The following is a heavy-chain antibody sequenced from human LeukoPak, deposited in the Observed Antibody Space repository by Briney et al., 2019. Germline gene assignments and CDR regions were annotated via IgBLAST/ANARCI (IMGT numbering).Heavy chain of an antibody. J-gene: IGHJ6*03. Sequence: ASVKVSCKASGYTFTGYYMHWVRQAPGQGLEWMGWINPNSGGTNYAQKFQGRVTMTRDTSISTAYMELSRLRSDDTAVYYCARDKMYQLLYSYHYYMDVWGKGTTVTVSS. CDR3: ARDKMYQLLYSYHYYMDV. D-gene: IGHD2-2*01. CDR1: GYTFTGYY. V-gene: IGHV1-2*02. CDR2: INPNSGGT.